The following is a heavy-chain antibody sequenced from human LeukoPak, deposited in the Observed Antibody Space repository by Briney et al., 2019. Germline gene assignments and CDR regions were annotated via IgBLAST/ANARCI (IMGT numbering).Heavy chain of an antibody. D-gene: IGHD2-2*01. J-gene: IGHJ4*02. CDR2: INPNSGGT. Sequence: ASVKVSCKASGYTFTGYYMHWVRQAPGQGLEWMGWINPNSGGTNYAQKFQGRVTMTRDTSISTAYMELSRLRSDDTAVYYCASPLSSTTHDEAYYFDYWGQGTLVTVSS. V-gene: IGHV1-2*02. CDR1: GYTFTGYY. CDR3: ASPLSSTTHDEAYYFDY.